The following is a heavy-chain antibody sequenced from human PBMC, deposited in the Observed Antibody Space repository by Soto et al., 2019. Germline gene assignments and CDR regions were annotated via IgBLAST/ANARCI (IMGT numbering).Heavy chain of an antibody. CDR2: ISPRSTFR. J-gene: IGHJ4*02. D-gene: IGHD2-21*01. CDR1: GFSFSDSY. Sequence: AGSLSLSCATSGFSFSDSYMSWIRQAPGKGLEWISYISPRSTFRDYADSVKGRFTISRDSVKNSLYLQMNNLTADDTGVYYCARGGGGGLFDLWGQGSLLTVSS. V-gene: IGHV3-11*06. CDR3: ARGGGGGLFDL.